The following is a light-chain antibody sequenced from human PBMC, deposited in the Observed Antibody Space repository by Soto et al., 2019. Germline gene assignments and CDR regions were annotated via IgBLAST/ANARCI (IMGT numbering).Light chain of an antibody. CDR2: GAS. V-gene: IGKV3-15*01. CDR1: QSVSSN. Sequence: PPTLLVLQGERPTLSCRASQSVSSNLAWYQQKPGQAPRLLIYGASTRATGVPARFSGSGSGTEFTLTISSLESEDFAVYYCQQHSNWPWTFGQGTKV. CDR3: QQHSNWPWT. J-gene: IGKJ1*01.